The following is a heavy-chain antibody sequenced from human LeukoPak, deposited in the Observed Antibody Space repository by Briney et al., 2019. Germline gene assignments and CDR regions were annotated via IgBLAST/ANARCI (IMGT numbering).Heavy chain of an antibody. Sequence: PAGGSLRLSCAAPGFTFSSYAMSWVRQAPGKGLEWVLTISGSGGSTYYADSVKGRFTISRDNSKNTLYLQMNSLRAEDTAVYYCAKDPLSRIVGATWPFDYWGQGTLVTVSS. J-gene: IGHJ4*02. D-gene: IGHD1-26*01. CDR3: AKDPLSRIVGATWPFDY. CDR2: ISGSGGST. V-gene: IGHV3-23*01. CDR1: GFTFSSYA.